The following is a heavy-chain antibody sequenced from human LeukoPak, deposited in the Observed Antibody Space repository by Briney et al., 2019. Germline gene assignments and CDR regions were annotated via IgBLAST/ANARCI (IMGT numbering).Heavy chain of an antibody. CDR2: INGDGRNI. D-gene: IGHD3-9*01. CDR1: GFTFSSYW. J-gene: IGHJ6*02. Sequence: GGSLRLSCVASGFTFSSYWMHWVRQDLRKGLVWVSRINGDGRNINYADSVRGRFTISRDNAKNTLYLQMNALRVEDTAVYYCTRDLMDYDVSTGLHHYYMDVWGQGTTVTVSS. V-gene: IGHV3-74*01. CDR3: TRDLMDYDVSTGLHHYYMDV.